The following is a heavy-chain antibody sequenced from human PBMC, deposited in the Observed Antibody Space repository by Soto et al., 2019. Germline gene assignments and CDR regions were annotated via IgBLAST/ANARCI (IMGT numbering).Heavy chain of an antibody. Sequence: VASVKVSCKASGYTFTGYYMHWVRQAPGQGLEWMGWINPNSGGTNYAQKFQGWVTMTRDTSISTAYMELSRLRSDDTAVYYCARDLGYCTNGVCLNYYYYYGMDVWGQGTTVTVSS. CDR2: INPNSGGT. D-gene: IGHD2-8*01. V-gene: IGHV1-2*04. J-gene: IGHJ6*02. CDR1: GYTFTGYY. CDR3: ARDLGYCTNGVCLNYYYYYGMDV.